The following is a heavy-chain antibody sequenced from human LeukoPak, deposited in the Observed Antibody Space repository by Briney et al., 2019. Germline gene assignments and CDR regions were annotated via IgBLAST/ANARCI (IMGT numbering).Heavy chain of an antibody. J-gene: IGHJ4*02. CDR3: ASVGTYYYDSSGYPLFDY. D-gene: IGHD3-22*01. CDR2: MSSSGSTI. V-gene: IGHV3-11*01. Sequence: YMSSSGSTIYYADSVKGRFTISRDNAKNSLYLQMNSLRAEDTAVYYCASVGTYYYDSSGYPLFDYWGQGTLVTASS.